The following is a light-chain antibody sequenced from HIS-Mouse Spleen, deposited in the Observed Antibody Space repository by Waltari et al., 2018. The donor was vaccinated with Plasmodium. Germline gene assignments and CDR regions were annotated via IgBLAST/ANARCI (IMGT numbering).Light chain of an antibody. CDR3: YSTDSSGNHRV. CDR2: EDS. V-gene: IGLV3-10*01. J-gene: IGLJ3*02. CDR1: ALPTKY. Sequence: SYELTQPPSVSVSPCQTTRITCSDDALPTKYTYLYQQKSGQAPVLVIYEDSKRPSGIPERFSGSSSGTMATLTISGAQVEDEADYYCYSTDSSGNHRVFGGGTKLTVL.